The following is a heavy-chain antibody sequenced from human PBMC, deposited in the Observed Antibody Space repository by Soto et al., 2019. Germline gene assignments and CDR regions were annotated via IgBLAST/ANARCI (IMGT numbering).Heavy chain of an antibody. CDR3: ARVAVTARPYGWFDP. D-gene: IGHD4-17*01. V-gene: IGHV1-69*13. CDR1: GGTFSSYA. CDR2: IIPIFGTA. J-gene: IGHJ5*02. Sequence: RASVKVSCKASGGTFSSYAISWVRQAPGQGLEWMGGIIPIFGTANYAQKFQGRVTITADESTSTAYMELSSLRSEDTAVYYCARVAVTARPYGWFDPWGQGTLVTVSS.